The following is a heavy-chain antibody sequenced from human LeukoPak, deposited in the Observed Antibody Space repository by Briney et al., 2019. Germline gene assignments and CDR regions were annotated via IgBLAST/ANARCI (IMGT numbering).Heavy chain of an antibody. CDR1: GRTFSSYT. Sequence: SEKVFCKASGRTFSSYTISGVRQAPGQGLEWMGRIIPILGIANYAQKFQGRVTITADKSTSTAYMELSSLRSEDTAVYYCASTLSRGYDIDYWGQGTLVTVSS. V-gene: IGHV1-69*02. CDR3: ASTLSRGYDIDY. D-gene: IGHD5-12*01. J-gene: IGHJ4*02. CDR2: IIPILGIA.